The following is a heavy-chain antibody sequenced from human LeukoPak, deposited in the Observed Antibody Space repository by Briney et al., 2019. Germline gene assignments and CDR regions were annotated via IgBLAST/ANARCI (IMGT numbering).Heavy chain of an antibody. CDR1: GFIFSDYN. D-gene: IGHD3-10*01. Sequence: GGSLRLSCAASGFIFSDYNMNWVRQAPGKGLEWVSYISGSGSVVYYADSVKGRFTISRDNAKNSLSLQMNSLRAEDTAAHYCTRDTFGARDSWGQGTLVTVSS. CDR2: ISGSGSVV. V-gene: IGHV3-48*01. J-gene: IGHJ4*02. CDR3: TRDTFGARDS.